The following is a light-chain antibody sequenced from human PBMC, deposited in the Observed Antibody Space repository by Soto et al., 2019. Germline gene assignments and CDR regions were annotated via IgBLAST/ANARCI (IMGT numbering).Light chain of an antibody. CDR2: EVS. Sequence: QSVLTQPASVSGSPGQSITISCTGTSSDVGGYNSVCWHQQHPGKAPKLMIYEVSNRPSGVSNRFSGSKSGNTASLTISGLQAEDETDYYCFSYTSSGTYVFGTGTKVTVL. CDR1: SSDVGGYNS. J-gene: IGLJ1*01. CDR3: FSYTSSGTYV. V-gene: IGLV2-14*01.